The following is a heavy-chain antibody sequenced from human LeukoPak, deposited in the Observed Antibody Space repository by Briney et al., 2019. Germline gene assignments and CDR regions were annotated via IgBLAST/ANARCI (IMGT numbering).Heavy chain of an antibody. CDR3: ARGVFRVREISILRTGIAMDV. Sequence: KTGGSLRLSCAASGFTFTSHSLNWVRQAPGKGLEWVSSISFDSTYIYYADSLKGRFSVSRDNAKNSLYLQMNSLRAEDTAVYYCARGVFRVREISILRTGIAMDVWGKGTTVTVSS. J-gene: IGHJ6*03. CDR2: ISFDSTYI. D-gene: IGHD3-10*01. V-gene: IGHV3-21*01. CDR1: GFTFTSHS.